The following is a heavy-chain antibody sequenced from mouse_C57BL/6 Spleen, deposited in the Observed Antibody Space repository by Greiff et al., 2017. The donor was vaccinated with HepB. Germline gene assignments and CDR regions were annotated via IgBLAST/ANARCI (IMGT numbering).Heavy chain of an antibody. Sequence: VQLKESGGGLVKPGGSLKLSCAASGFTFSDYGMHWVRQAPEKGLEWVAYISSGSSTIYYADTVKGRFPISRDNAKNTLFLQMTSLRSEDTAMYYCARGVLRRNYFDYWGQGTTLTVSS. CDR3: ARGVLRRNYFDY. CDR1: GFTFSDYG. D-gene: IGHD1-1*01. CDR2: ISSGSSTI. V-gene: IGHV5-17*01. J-gene: IGHJ2*01.